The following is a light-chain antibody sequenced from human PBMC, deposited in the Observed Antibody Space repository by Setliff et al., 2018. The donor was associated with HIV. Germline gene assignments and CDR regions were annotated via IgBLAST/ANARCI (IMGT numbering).Light chain of an antibody. CDR2: DVS. Sequence: QSVLTQPASVSGSPGQSTTISCTGTSSDVGGYNYVSWYQQHPGKAPKLMIYDVSKRPSGVPDRFSCSKSGYTASLTISGLQAEDEADYYCCSYAGSYKVFGTGTKVTVL. V-gene: IGLV2-11*01. J-gene: IGLJ1*01. CDR3: CSYAGSYKV. CDR1: SSDVGGYNY.